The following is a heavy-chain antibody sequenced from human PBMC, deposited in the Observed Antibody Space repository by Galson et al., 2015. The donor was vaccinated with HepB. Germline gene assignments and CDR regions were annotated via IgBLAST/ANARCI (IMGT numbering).Heavy chain of an antibody. J-gene: IGHJ5*02. D-gene: IGHD6-19*01. CDR3: ARAGGRAVAGTWGVSWFDP. CDR2: TYYRSKWYN. V-gene: IGHV6-1*01. CDR1: GDSVSSNSAA. Sequence: CAISGDSVSSNSAAWNWIRQSPSRGLEWLGRTYYRSKWYNDYAVSVKSRITINPDTSKNQFSLQLNSVTPEDTAVYYCARAGGRAVAGTWGVSWFDPWGQGTLVTVSS.